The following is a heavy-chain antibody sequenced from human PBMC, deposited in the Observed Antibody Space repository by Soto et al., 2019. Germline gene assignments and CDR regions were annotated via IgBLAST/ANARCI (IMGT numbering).Heavy chain of an antibody. D-gene: IGHD5-18*01. Sequence: GGSLRLSCAASEFTFRTHALSWVRQAPGKGLEWVSTVSGSGGSTYYADSVKGRFSISRDNSNKTLYLQMSSLRAEDTAVYYCAKEYNFHSWRQGSLVTVSS. CDR2: VSGSGGST. J-gene: IGHJ4*02. CDR3: AKEYNFHS. V-gene: IGHV3-23*01. CDR1: EFTFRTHA.